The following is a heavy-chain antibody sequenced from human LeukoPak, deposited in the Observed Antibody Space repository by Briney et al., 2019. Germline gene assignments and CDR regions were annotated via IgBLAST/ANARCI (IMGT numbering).Heavy chain of an antibody. D-gene: IGHD6-13*01. CDR1: SGSISTSNYY. V-gene: IGHV4-39*01. Sequence: PSETLSLTCTVSSGSISTSNYYWGWVRQPPGKALEWIGSIYYSGSTYYNPSLKSRVTISVDTSKNQFSLKLSSVTAADTAVYYCARLVTAAWHFDYWGQGTLVTVSS. CDR2: IYYSGST. J-gene: IGHJ4*02. CDR3: ARLVTAAWHFDY.